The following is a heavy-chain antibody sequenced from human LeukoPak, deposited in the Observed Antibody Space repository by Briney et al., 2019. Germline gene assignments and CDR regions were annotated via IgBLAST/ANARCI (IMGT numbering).Heavy chain of an antibody. CDR3: ARGSTGYSYGYASFDI. V-gene: IGHV4-34*01. Sequence: SETLSLTCAVYGGSFSGYYWSWIRQPPGKGLEWIGEINHSGSTNYNPSLKSQVTISVDTSKNQFSLKLSSVTAADTAVYYCARGSTGYSYGYASFDIWGQGTMVTVSS. D-gene: IGHD5-18*01. CDR2: INHSGST. CDR1: GGSFSGYY. J-gene: IGHJ3*02.